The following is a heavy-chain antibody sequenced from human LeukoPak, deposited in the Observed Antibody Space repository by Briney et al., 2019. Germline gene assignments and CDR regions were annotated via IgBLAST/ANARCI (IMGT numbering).Heavy chain of an antibody. CDR3: AKELYSSSWSYYFDY. D-gene: IGHD6-13*01. V-gene: IGHV3-33*06. CDR2: IWYDGSNK. Sequence: GGSLRLSCAASGFTFSSYGRQWVRQAPGKGLEWVAVIWYDGSNKYYADSVKGRFTISRDNSKNTLYLQMNSLRAEDTAVYYCAKELYSSSWSYYFDYWGQGTLVTVSS. J-gene: IGHJ4*02. CDR1: GFTFSSYG.